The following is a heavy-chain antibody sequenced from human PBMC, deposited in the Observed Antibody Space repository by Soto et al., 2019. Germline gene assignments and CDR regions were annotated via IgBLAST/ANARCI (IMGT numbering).Heavy chain of an antibody. CDR2: ISGSGGST. Sequence: GGSLRLSCAASGFTFSSYAMSWVRQAPGKGLEWVSAISGSGGSTYYADSVKGRFTISRDNSKNTLYLQMNSLRAEDTAVYYCANQDTPAVTYYYWGQGTLVTVSS. CDR1: GFTFSSYA. D-gene: IGHD4-4*01. V-gene: IGHV3-23*01. J-gene: IGHJ4*02. CDR3: ANQDTPAVTYYY.